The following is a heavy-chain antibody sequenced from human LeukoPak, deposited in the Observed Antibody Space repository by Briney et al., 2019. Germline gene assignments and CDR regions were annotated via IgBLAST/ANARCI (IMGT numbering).Heavy chain of an antibody. J-gene: IGHJ4*02. D-gene: IGHD3-16*01. CDR3: ARHGLYQDYGY. CDR2: VYYSGST. V-gene: IGHV4-39*01. CDR1: GASVCSSSSF. Sequence: PSETLSLTCTVSGASVCSSSSFWAWIRQPPGKGLEWIGNVYYSGSTHYNPSLKSRVTISLDMSKNQFSLRLTSVTAADTAIYYCARHGLYQDYGYWGQGILVTVSS.